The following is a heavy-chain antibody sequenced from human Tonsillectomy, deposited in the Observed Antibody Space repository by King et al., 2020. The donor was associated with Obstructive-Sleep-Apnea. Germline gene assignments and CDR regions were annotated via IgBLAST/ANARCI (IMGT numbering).Heavy chain of an antibody. CDR2: ITSSSSTI. Sequence: QLVQSGGGLVQPGGSLRLFCAASGFTFSTYSMNWVRQAPGKGLEWVSYITSSSSTIYYADSVKGRFTISRDNAKNSLYLQMNSLRAEDTAVYYCARVAGYYDISSDWFDPWGQGTLVTVSS. J-gene: IGHJ5*02. D-gene: IGHD3-9*01. CDR1: GFTFSTYS. CDR3: ARVAGYYDISSDWFDP. V-gene: IGHV3-48*04.